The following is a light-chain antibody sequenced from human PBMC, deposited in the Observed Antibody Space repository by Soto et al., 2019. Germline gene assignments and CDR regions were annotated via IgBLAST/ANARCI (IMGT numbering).Light chain of an antibody. CDR3: LQDHNYPFT. J-gene: IGKJ3*01. CDR1: QGIRTD. CDR2: EAS. Sequence: AIQMTQSPSSLAASVGYRVTITCRASQGIRTDLGWYQQRPGKAPKLLIYEASNLRSEAPSRFSGSGSGTVFTLTISSLQPEDFATYYCLQDHNYPFTFGPGTQVDIK. V-gene: IGKV1-6*01.